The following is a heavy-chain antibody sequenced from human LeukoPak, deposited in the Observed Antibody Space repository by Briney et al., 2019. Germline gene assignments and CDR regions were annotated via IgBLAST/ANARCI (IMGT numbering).Heavy chain of an antibody. V-gene: IGHV3-23*01. D-gene: IGHD3-22*01. CDR3: VKAYDSSGYYYEFDY. CDR2: ISDSGVNT. Sequence: GGSLRLSCAASGITFSSYAMHWVRQAPGKGLDWVSTISDSGVNTHYADSVKGRFTISRDNSKNTLYLQMSSLRAEDTAVYYCVKAYDSSGYYYEFDYRGQGTLVTVSS. J-gene: IGHJ4*02. CDR1: GITFSSYA.